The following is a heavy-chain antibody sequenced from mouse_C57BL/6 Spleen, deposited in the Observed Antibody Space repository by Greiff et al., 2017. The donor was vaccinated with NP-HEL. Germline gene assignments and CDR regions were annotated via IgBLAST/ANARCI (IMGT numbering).Heavy chain of an antibody. J-gene: IGHJ4*01. CDR1: GYSFTSYC. D-gene: IGHD2-3*01. V-gene: IGHV1-52*01. Sequence: VQLQQSGAELVRPGSSVKLSCKASGYSFTSYCMHWVKQRPIQSLEWIGNINPSDSNTHYHQKFKDKATLTVDKASSTAYMQLSSLTSEDSAVDYCARRGWGRSYDLDYWGQGTSVTVSS. CDR2: INPSDSNT. CDR3: ARRGWGRSYDLDY.